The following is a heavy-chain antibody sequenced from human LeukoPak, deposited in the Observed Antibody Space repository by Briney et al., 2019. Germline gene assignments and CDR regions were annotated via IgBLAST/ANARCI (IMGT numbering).Heavy chain of an antibody. V-gene: IGHV4-4*07. Sequence: PSETLSLTCTVSGGSISSHYWSWIRQPAGKGLEWIGRIYTSGNTNYNPSLKSRVTMSVDTSKNQFSLKLSSVTAADTAVYYCARDRGVVPAAMRGLPYNWFDPWGQGTLVTVSS. CDR1: GGSISSHY. D-gene: IGHD2-2*01. CDR3: ARDRGVVPAAMRGLPYNWFDP. J-gene: IGHJ5*02. CDR2: IYTSGNT.